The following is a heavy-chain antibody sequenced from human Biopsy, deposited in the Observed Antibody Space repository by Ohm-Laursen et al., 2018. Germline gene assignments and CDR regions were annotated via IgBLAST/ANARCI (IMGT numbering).Heavy chain of an antibody. D-gene: IGHD3-10*01. CDR3: ARDRYYGSESYYSHYNMDV. CDR1: GFTFSSYG. CDR2: IWYDGSNK. Sequence: SLRLSYAASGFTFSSYGIHWVRQAPGKGLEWVAVIWYDGSNKYSADSVKGRFSISRDNSKNTVYLQMNSLRAADTAVYYCARDRYYGSESYYSHYNMDVWGQGTTVSVSS. V-gene: IGHV3-33*01. J-gene: IGHJ6*02.